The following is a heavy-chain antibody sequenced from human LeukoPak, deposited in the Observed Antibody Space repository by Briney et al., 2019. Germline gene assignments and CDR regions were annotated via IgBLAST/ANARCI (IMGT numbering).Heavy chain of an antibody. CDR3: AKDPGLFSRGWDGDF. J-gene: IGHJ4*02. D-gene: IGHD6-19*01. Sequence: PGGSLRLSCAASGFTFRNYAISWVRQAPGKGLDWVSTIGGSGAKTFYADSVKGRFTISRDNSQNTVHLQMNALGAEDTAVYYCAKDPGLFSRGWDGDFWGQGTQVTVSS. CDR1: GFTFRNYA. CDR2: IGGSGAKT. V-gene: IGHV3-23*01.